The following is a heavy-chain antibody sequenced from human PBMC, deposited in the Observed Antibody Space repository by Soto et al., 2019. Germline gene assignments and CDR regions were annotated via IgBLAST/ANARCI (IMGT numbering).Heavy chain of an antibody. CDR3: ARLDSSGYYNGYYFDY. J-gene: IGHJ4*02. V-gene: IGHV4-31*03. Sequence: SETLSLTCTVSGGSISSGGYYWSWIRQHPGKGLEWIGYIYYSGSNYHNPSLKSRATTSVDTTKNQFSLKLSSVTAAETAVYYSARLDSSGYYNGYYFDYWGQGTLVTVSS. CDR2: IYYSGSN. CDR1: GGSISSGGYY. D-gene: IGHD3-22*01.